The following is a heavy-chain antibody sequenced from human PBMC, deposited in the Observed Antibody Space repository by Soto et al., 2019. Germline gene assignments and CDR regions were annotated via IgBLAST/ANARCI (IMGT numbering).Heavy chain of an antibody. J-gene: IGHJ4*02. V-gene: IGHV1-58*01. CDR1: GFTFTSSA. CDR3: AALGVNFDH. Sequence: SVKVSCKASGFTFTSSAVQWVRQARGQRLEWIGWIGVGSGNRHYAQKFQERVTITRDMSTNTAHMELSSLRSEDTAVYYCAALGVNFDHWGQGTLVTVSS. CDR2: IGVGSGNR. D-gene: IGHD2-8*01.